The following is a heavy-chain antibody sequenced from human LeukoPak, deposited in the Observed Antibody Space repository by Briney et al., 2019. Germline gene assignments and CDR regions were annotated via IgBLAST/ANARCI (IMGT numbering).Heavy chain of an antibody. D-gene: IGHD5-12*01. Sequence: GGSLRLSCAASGFTFSSYGMHWVRQAPGKGLEWVAFIRFDGTIKHYADSVKGRFTISRDNSKNTLYLQMDSLRAEDTAGYYCARDAAGDSSNDYRGFFDFWGQGSLVTVSS. CDR1: GFTFSSYG. CDR2: IRFDGTIK. J-gene: IGHJ4*02. CDR3: ARDAAGDSSNDYRGFFDF. V-gene: IGHV3-30*02.